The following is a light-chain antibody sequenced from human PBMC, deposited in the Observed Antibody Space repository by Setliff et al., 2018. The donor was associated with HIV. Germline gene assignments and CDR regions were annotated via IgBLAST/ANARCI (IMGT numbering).Light chain of an antibody. CDR2: DVS. CDR1: SSDVGGYNY. J-gene: IGLJ1*01. V-gene: IGLV2-14*03. CDR3: CSYVTTNNSYV. Sequence: QSALTQPASVSGSPGQSITISCTGSSSDVGGYNYVSWFQQHPGKAPKLMISDVSNRPSGVSIRFSGSKSGNTASLTISGLQAEDEADYYCCSYVTTNNSYVFGTGTKVTVL.